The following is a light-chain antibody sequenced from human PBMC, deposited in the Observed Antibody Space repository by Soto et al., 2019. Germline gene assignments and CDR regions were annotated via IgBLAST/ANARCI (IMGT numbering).Light chain of an antibody. V-gene: IGKV1-27*01. Sequence: DIQMTQSPSSLSASLGDSVTITCRASQGISNYLAWYQQKPGKVPKLLIYAAYTLQSGVPSRFSGSGSGTDFTLTISSLQPEDVATYYCQKYNSAPTWTCGQGTKVDIK. J-gene: IGKJ1*01. CDR3: QKYNSAPTWT. CDR2: AAY. CDR1: QGISNY.